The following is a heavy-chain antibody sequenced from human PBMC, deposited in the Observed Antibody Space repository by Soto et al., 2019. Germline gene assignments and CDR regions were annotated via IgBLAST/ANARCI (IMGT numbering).Heavy chain of an antibody. D-gene: IGHD1-26*01. J-gene: IGHJ5*02. Sequence: QITLRESGPTVVRPRQTLSLTCSFSGFSLTTDGVGVAWIRHPPGKALEWLALIFWDDDRRYNPSLKTRLTITKDTSKNQVVLSITNVARADTGTYHCVHTRLWDFVPWGQGAGVTATS. CDR1: GFSLTTDGVG. CDR2: IFWDDDR. V-gene: IGHV2-5*02. CDR3: VHTRLWDFVP.